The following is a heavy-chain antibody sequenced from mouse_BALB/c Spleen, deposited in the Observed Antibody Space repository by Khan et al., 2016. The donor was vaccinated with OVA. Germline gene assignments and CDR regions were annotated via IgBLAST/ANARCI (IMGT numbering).Heavy chain of an antibody. Sequence: QVQLKQSGPGLVAPSQSLSITCTISGFSLTNYGVHWVRQPPGKGLEWLVVIWSDGSTTYNSALKSRLPLSKDNSKIQVFLKMNRLQTDDTAVYFCARQPYYHYNIMDYWGQGTSVTVSS. V-gene: IGHV2-6-1*01. CDR1: GFSLTNYG. CDR2: IWSDGST. CDR3: ARQPYYHYNIMDY. D-gene: IGHD2-10*01. J-gene: IGHJ4*01.